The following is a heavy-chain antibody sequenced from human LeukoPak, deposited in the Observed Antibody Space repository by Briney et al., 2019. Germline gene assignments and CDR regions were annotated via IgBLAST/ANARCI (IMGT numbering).Heavy chain of an antibody. CDR3: ARGRDPEGTAMVTGGAFDI. CDR1: GGSISSGDYY. J-gene: IGHJ3*02. CDR2: IYYSGST. Sequence: PSETLSLTCTVSGGSISSGDYYWSWIRQPPGKGLEWIGYIYYSGSTYYNPSLKGRVTISVDTSKNQFSLKLSSVTAADTAVYYCARGRDPEGTAMVTGGAFDIWGQGTMVTVSS. V-gene: IGHV4-30-4*08. D-gene: IGHD5-18*01.